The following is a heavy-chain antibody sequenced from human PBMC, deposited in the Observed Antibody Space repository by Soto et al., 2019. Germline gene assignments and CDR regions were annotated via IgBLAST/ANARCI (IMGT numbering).Heavy chain of an antibody. CDR3: ARAPIITFGGDSLSFDY. D-gene: IGHD3-16*01. V-gene: IGHV4-59*08. CDR1: GGSISSHY. CDR2: AYYSGST. Sequence: SETLSLTCTVSGGSISSHYWSWIRQPPGQGLEWIGYAYYSGSTNYNPSLKSRVTISVDTSKSQFSLRLSSVTAADTAVYFCARAPIITFGGDSLSFDYWGQGTLVTVSS. J-gene: IGHJ4*02.